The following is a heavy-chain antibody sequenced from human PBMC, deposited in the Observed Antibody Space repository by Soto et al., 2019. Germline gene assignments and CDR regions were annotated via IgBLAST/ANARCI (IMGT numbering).Heavy chain of an antibody. V-gene: IGHV3-23*01. CDR1: GFTFSSYA. Sequence: EVQLLEAGGGLVQPGGSLRLSCAASGFTFSSYAMSWVRQAPGKGLEWVSAISGSGGSTYYADSVKGRFTISRDNSKNTLYLQMNSLRAEDTAVYYCANLGPGVKSGSKYYGMDVWGQGTTVTVSS. J-gene: IGHJ6*02. CDR2: ISGSGGST. CDR3: ANLGPGVKSGSKYYGMDV. D-gene: IGHD3-10*01.